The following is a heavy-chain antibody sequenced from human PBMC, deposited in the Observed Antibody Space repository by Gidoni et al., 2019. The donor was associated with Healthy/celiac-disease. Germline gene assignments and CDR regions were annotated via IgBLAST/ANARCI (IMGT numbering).Heavy chain of an antibody. J-gene: IGHJ4*02. CDR2: IKQDGSEK. CDR1: GFTFSSYW. D-gene: IGHD2-21*02. V-gene: IGHV3-7*01. CDR3: ASALGGDYPGSGYYFDY. Sequence: EVQLVESGGGLVQPGGSLRLSCAASGFTFSSYWMSWVRQAPGKGLEWVANIKQDGSEKYYVDSVKGRFTISRDNAKNSLYLQMNSLRAEDTAVYYCASALGGDYPGSGYYFDYWGQGTLVTVSS.